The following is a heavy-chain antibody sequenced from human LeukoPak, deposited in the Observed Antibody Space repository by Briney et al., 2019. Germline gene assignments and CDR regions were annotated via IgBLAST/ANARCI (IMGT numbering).Heavy chain of an antibody. D-gene: IGHD6-13*01. Sequence: GSLRLSCAASGFTFSTYGMHWVRQAPGKGLEWVAVIWYDGSNKYYADSVKGRFTISRDNSKDTLYLQMNSLRAEDTAVYYCARDLVIAAAGTKFYYYYGIDVWGKGTTVTVSP. V-gene: IGHV3-33*01. CDR2: IWYDGSNK. J-gene: IGHJ6*04. CDR1: GFTFSTYG. CDR3: ARDLVIAAAGTKFYYYYGIDV.